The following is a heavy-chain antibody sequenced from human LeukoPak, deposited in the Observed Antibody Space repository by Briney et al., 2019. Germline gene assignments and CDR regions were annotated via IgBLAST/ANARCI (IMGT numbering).Heavy chain of an antibody. CDR2: IYYSGST. D-gene: IGHD6-19*01. V-gene: IGHV4-59*08. CDR1: GGSISSYY. J-gene: IGHJ5*02. Sequence: ASETLSLTCTVSGGSISSYYWSWIRQPPGKGLEWIGYIYYSGSTNYNPSPKSRVTISIDTSRNQFSMNLNSVTAADTAVYYCAKGAGPPWFDPWGQGTLVTVSS. CDR3: AKGAGPPWFDP.